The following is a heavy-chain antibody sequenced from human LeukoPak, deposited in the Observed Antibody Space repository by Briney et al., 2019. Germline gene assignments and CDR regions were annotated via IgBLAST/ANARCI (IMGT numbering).Heavy chain of an antibody. CDR1: GDSMTSGSYY. CDR3: ARDNSGCFPAIFDP. Sequence: PSETLSLTCTVPGDSMTSGSYYWSWIRQPAGKGLECIGLVYTRGSAAYNPSFKTRVTLPVDTSKIQVSLRRTSLTAADTAVYNCARDNSGCFPAIFDPWGQGFQVTVSS. J-gene: IGHJ5*02. D-gene: IGHD1-26*01. V-gene: IGHV4-61*02. CDR2: VYTRGSA.